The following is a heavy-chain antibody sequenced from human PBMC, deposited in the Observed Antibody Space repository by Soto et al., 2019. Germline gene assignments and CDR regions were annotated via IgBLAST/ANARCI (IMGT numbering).Heavy chain of an antibody. Sequence: GGSLRLSCATSGFPFYVYGMTWVRQAPGKGLEWVSSITSNGNFLYYADAVRGRFSISRDNPKTSVSLEMNNLRAEDTAVYYCTRSDYGDAPGDWGQGTLVTGSS. CDR1: GFPFYVYG. J-gene: IGHJ4*02. CDR3: TRSDYGDAPGD. CDR2: ITSNGNFL. D-gene: IGHD4-17*01. V-gene: IGHV3-21*01.